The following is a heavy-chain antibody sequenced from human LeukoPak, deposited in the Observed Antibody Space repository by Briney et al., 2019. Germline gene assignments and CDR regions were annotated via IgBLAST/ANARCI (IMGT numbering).Heavy chain of an antibody. J-gene: IGHJ6*02. CDR2: IDPGDSDSAT. CDR3: ARSGSPDDPYYFYGMDV. D-gene: IGHD1-26*01. Sequence: GESLKISCKGSGYSFTSYWIGWVRQMPGQGLEWMGIIDPGDSDSATRYSPSFQGQVTISADRSISTAYLHWSSLKASDTAMYYWARSGSPDDPYYFYGMDVWGQGTTVTVSS. V-gene: IGHV5-51*01. CDR1: GYSFTSYW.